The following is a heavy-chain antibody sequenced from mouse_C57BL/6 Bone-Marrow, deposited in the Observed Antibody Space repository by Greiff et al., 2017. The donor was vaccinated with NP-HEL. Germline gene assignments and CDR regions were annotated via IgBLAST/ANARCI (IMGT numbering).Heavy chain of an antibody. D-gene: IGHD1-1*01. Sequence: VQLQQSGAELVMPGASVKLSCKASGYTFTSYWMHWVKQRPGQGLEWIGEIDPSDSYTNYNQKFKGKSTLTVDKSSSTAYMQLSSLTSEDSAVYYCALLLPHVWGTGTTVTVSS. CDR3: ALLLPHV. J-gene: IGHJ1*03. CDR1: GYTFTSYW. CDR2: IDPSDSYT. V-gene: IGHV1-69*01.